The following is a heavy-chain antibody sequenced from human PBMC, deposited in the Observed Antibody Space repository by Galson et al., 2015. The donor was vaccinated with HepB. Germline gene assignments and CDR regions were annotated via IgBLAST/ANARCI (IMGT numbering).Heavy chain of an antibody. CDR1: GYTFTSYA. D-gene: IGHD4-17*01. Sequence: SVKVSCKASGYTFTSYAMNWVRQAPGQGLEWMGWINTNTGNPTYAQGFTGRFVFSLDTSVSTAYLQISSLKAEDTAVYYCARSGTVTTKRRFDYWGQGTLVTVSS. CDR3: ARSGTVTTKRRFDY. CDR2: INTNTGNP. V-gene: IGHV7-4-1*02. J-gene: IGHJ4*02.